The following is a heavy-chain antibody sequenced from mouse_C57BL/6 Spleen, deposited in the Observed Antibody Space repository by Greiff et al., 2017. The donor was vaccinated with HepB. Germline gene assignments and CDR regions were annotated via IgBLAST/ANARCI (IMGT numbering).Heavy chain of an antibody. CDR3: TRVDYGNYGY. J-gene: IGHJ2*01. CDR2: IDPETGGT. D-gene: IGHD2-1*01. Sequence: VKLMESGAELVRPGASVTLSCKASGYTFTDYEMHWVKQTPVHGLEWIGAIDPETGGTAYNQKFKGKAILTADKSSSTAYMELRSLTSEDSAVYYCTRVDYGNYGYWGQGTTLTVSS. CDR1: GYTFTDYE. V-gene: IGHV1-15*01.